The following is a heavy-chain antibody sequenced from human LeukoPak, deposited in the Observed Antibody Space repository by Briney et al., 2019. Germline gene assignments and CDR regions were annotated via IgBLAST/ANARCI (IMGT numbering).Heavy chain of an antibody. D-gene: IGHD3-22*01. CDR3: AKDLPVADYYDSSGFFDY. CDR2: VSISSGTI. CDR1: GFTFSGHN. V-gene: IGHV3-48*04. J-gene: IGHJ4*02. Sequence: PGGSLRLSCAASGFTFSGHNMNWVRQAPGKGLEWISFVSISSGTIYYADSVNGRFRISRDNAKSSLDLEMNSLRAEDTAVYYCAKDLPVADYYDSSGFFDYWGQGPLVTVSS.